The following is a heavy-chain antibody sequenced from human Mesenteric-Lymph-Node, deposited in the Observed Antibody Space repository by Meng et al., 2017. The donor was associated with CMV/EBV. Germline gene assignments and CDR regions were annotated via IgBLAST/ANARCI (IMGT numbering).Heavy chain of an antibody. CDR1: GYTLTGYY. V-gene: IGHV1-2*02. J-gene: IGHJ4*02. Sequence: ASVKVSCKASGYTLTGYYMHWLRQAPGQGLEWMGWVSTIDGGPKFAPKFQDRVTMTWDTSIGTAYMELSRLRSDDTAVYYCARDLISDTPMIVDYWGQGTLVTVSS. D-gene: IGHD5-18*01. CDR2: VSTIDGGP. CDR3: ARDLISDTPMIVDY.